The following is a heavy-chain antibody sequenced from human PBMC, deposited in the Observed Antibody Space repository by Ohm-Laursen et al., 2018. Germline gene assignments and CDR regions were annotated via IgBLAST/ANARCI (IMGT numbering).Heavy chain of an antibody. CDR3: ARGYSSSPTKFDY. CDR2: IYSGGST. Sequence: SLRLSCAASGFTVSSNYMSWVRQAPGKGLEWVSVIYSGGSTYYADSVKGRFTISRDNSKNTLYLQMNSLRAEDTAVYYRARGYSSSPTKFDYWGQGTLVTVSS. V-gene: IGHV3-53*01. CDR1: GFTVSSNY. D-gene: IGHD6-6*01. J-gene: IGHJ4*02.